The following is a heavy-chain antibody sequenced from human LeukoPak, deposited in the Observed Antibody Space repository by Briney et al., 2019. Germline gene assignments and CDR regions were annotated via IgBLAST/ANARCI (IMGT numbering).Heavy chain of an antibody. J-gene: IGHJ6*02. CDR3: ARDTYYYGSEPDCYYGMDV. CDR1: GGTFSSYA. Sequence: SVKVSCKASGGTFSSYAISWVRQAPGQGLEWTGGIIPIFGTANYAQKFQGRVTITADESTSTAYMELSSLRSEDTAVYYCARDTYYYGSEPDCYYGMDVWGQGTTVTVSS. D-gene: IGHD3-10*01. CDR2: IIPIFGTA. V-gene: IGHV1-69*01.